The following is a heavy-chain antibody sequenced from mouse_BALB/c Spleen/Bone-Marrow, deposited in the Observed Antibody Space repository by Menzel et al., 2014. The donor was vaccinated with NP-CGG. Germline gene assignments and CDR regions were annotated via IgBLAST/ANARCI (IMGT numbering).Heavy chain of an antibody. V-gene: IGHV1-14*01. Sequence: EVKVVESGPELVKPGASVRMSCKASGYTFTSYIMHWVKQTPGRGLEWIGYINPYNDGTKYNEKFKGKATLTPDKPSSTAYMELSSLTSEDSAVYYCARRWLPYAMDYWGQGTSVTASS. J-gene: IGHJ4*01. CDR3: ARRWLPYAMDY. CDR2: INPYNDGT. D-gene: IGHD2-3*01. CDR1: GYTFTSYI.